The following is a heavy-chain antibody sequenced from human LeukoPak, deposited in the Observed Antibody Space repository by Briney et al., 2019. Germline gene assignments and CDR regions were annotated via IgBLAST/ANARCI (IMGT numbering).Heavy chain of an antibody. CDR2: ITGNGDII. V-gene: IGHV3-64*02. D-gene: IGHD6-19*01. J-gene: IGHJ3*02. Sequence: GGSLRLSCVASGFTFSISIMHWVRQAPGKGLEYVSVITGNGDIIAYADSVKGRFTISRDNSKNTLYLQMGSLRPEDMAVYYCARGVYSSGRADVFDIWGQGTKVIVSS. CDR3: ARGVYSSGRADVFDI. CDR1: GFTFSISI.